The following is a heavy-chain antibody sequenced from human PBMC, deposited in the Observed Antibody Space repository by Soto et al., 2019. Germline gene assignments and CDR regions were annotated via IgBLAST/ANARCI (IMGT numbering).Heavy chain of an antibody. CDR1: GYTFTRSG. D-gene: IGHD6-19*01. J-gene: IGHJ5*02. V-gene: IGHV1-18*01. Sequence: ASVKVSCKASGYTFTRSGISWVRQAPGQGLEWMGWISTYNGDTNYAQKLQGRVTMTTDTSTSTAYMELRSLRSDDTAVYYCAREPVAGIWFDPWGQGTLVTVSS. CDR3: AREPVAGIWFDP. CDR2: ISTYNGDT.